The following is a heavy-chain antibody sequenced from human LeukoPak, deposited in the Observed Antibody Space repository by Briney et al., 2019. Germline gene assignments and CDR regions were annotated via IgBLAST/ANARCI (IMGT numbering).Heavy chain of an antibody. D-gene: IGHD3-3*01. J-gene: IGHJ5*02. CDR2: IYYSGST. CDR1: GGPIRTYF. CDR3: ARDLHDFWSGGFDP. V-gene: IGHV4-59*01. Sequence: SETLSLTCTVSGGPIRTYFWSWIRQPPGKGLEWIGYIYYSGSTNYNPSLKSRVIISVDTSMNQFSLKLSSVTAADTAVYYCARDLHDFWSGGFDPWGQGTLVTVSS.